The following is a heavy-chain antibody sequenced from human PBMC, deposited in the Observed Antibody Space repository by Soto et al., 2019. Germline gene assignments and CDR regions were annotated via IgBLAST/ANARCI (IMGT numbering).Heavy chain of an antibody. Sequence: SETLSLTCTVSGGSSSSGDYYWSWIRQPPGKGLEWIGYIYYSGSTYYNPSLKSRVTISVETSKNQCSLKRSNVTAADTAVEYFACENFDIFSCYYFFDYWGQGTLVTVSS. CDR1: GGSSSSGDYY. V-gene: IGHV4-30-4*02. J-gene: IGHJ4*02. D-gene: IGHD3-9*01. CDR3: ACENFDIFSCYYFFDY. CDR2: IYYSGST.